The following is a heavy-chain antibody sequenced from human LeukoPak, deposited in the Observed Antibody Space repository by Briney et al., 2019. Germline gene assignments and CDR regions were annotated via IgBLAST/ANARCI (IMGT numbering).Heavy chain of an antibody. J-gene: IGHJ6*02. CDR2: ISGSGGST. CDR3: AKDIEVSMPAPYGMDV. CDR1: GFTFSSYA. Sequence: GGSLRLSCAASGFTFSSYAMSWVRQAPGKGLEWVSAISGSGGSTYYADSVKGRFTISRDNSKNTLYLQMNSLRAEDTAVYYCAKDIEVSMPAPYGMDVWGQGTTVTVSS. V-gene: IGHV3-23*01. D-gene: IGHD2-15*01.